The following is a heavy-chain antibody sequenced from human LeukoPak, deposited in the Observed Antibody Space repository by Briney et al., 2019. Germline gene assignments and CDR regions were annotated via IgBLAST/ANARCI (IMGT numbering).Heavy chain of an antibody. CDR2: ISGSGT. D-gene: IGHD6-6*01. CDR1: GFTFSSYA. V-gene: IGHV3-23*01. J-gene: IGHJ3*02. CDR3: ARDEYSSSSGAFDI. Sequence: GGSLRLSCAASGFTFSSYAMSWVRRAPQRGLQWVSGISGSGTYYADFAKGRFTISRDNSKNTLYLQMNSLRAEDTAVYYCARDEYSSSSGAFDIWGQGTMVTVSS.